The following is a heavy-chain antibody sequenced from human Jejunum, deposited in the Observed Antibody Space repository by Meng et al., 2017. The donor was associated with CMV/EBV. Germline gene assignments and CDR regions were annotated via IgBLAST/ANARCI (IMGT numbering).Heavy chain of an antibody. Sequence: DVQLVESGGGSVHPGXSLRFSGVVSGFTFSSHWMHWVRQRPGKGLVSIARIKNDGTYTTYAESVRGRFTISRDNAANTVYLQMNGLRVEDSAVYYCARVGYSGNWDPLDYWGQGTLVTVSS. D-gene: IGHD5-18*01. V-gene: IGHV3-74*03. CDR3: ARVGYSGNWDPLDY. J-gene: IGHJ4*02. CDR2: IKNDGTYT. CDR1: GFTFSSHW.